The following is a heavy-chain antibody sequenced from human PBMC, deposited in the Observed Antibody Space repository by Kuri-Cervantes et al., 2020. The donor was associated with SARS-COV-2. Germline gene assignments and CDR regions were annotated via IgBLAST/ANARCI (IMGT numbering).Heavy chain of an antibody. Sequence: GSLRLSCGVYGGSFSNFHWNWVRQPPGKGLEWIGEINYSGTTNYNPSLKSRVTISVDPSKNQFSLNLTSVTAADTAVYYCARLRRHNNGWFATGYYMDVWGKGTTVTVSS. CDR3: ARLRRHNNGWFATGYYMDV. D-gene: IGHD6-19*01. J-gene: IGHJ6*03. CDR1: GGSFSNFH. CDR2: INYSGTT. V-gene: IGHV4-34*01.